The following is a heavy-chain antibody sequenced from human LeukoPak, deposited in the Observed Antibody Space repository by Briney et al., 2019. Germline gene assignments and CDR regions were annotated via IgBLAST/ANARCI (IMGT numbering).Heavy chain of an antibody. V-gene: IGHV4-39*01. Sequence: PSETLSLTCSVSGGSIKFNNYYWGWIRQPPEEGLEWIGNIYYTGRDYYHPSLRSRVSMSVDTSKNQFSLKLSSVSAADTAVYYCARVSPPDGDGAFDDWGQGVLVTVSS. J-gene: IGHJ4*02. CDR2: IYYTGRD. CDR1: GGSIKFNNYY. D-gene: IGHD4-17*01. CDR3: ARVSPPDGDGAFDD.